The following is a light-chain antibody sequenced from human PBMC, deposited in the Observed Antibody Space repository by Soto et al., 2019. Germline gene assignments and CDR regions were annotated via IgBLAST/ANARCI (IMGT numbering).Light chain of an antibody. V-gene: IGKV3-15*01. CDR2: GAS. CDR1: QRVSSN. CDR3: QQYNNWPPIT. Sequence: EIVMTQSPATLSVSPGDRATLSCRASQRVSSNLAWYQQKPGQAPRLIIYGASTRATGIPARFSGSGSGTEFTLTISSLQSEDFAVYYCQQYNNWPPITFGPGTKVDIK. J-gene: IGKJ3*01.